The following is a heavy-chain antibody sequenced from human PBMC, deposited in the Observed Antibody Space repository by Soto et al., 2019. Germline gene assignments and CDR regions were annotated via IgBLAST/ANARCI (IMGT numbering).Heavy chain of an antibody. Sequence: QVQLQESGPGLVKPSETLSLTCTVSGGSISSYYWSWIRQPPGKGLEWIGYIYYSGSTNYNPSLKSRVTISVDTSKNQVTLKLSSVTAANTAVYYCTTKLARPGHDAFDIWCQGTMVTVSS. D-gene: IGHD1-26*01. CDR2: IYYSGST. J-gene: IGHJ3*02. CDR3: TTKLARPGHDAFDI. CDR1: GGSISSYY. V-gene: IGHV4-59*01.